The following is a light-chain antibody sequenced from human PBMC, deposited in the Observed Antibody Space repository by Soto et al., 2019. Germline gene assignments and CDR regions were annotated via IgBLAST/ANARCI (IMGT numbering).Light chain of an antibody. V-gene: IGKV3-20*01. J-gene: IGKJ4*01. CDR3: QQYSSSPLT. Sequence: EIVLTQSPATLSVSPGERATLSCRASQSVISSLAWFQQKPGQAPRLLIYGASSRATGIPDRFSGSGSGTDFTLTISRLEPEDFAVYHCQQYSSSPLTFGGGTKVDIK. CDR2: GAS. CDR1: QSVISS.